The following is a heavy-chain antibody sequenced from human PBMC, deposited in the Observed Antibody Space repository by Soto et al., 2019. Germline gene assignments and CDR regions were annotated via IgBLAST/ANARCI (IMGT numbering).Heavy chain of an antibody. V-gene: IGHV3-11*06. CDR3: TRTRRGYSYDDY. D-gene: IGHD5-18*01. J-gene: IGHJ4*01. Sequence: QVHLVESGGDLVKPGGSLRLSCAASAFTFSDYYMSWIRQAPGQGLEWVSYISGGSTDTNYADSVKGRFTISRDNAKNALYLQMNSLIAEDTAVYYCTRTRRGYSYDDYWGHGTLVTVSS. CDR1: AFTFSDYY. CDR2: ISGGSTDT.